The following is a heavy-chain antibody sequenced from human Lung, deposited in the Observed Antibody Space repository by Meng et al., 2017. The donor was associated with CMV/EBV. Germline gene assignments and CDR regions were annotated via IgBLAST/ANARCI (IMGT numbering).Heavy chain of an antibody. J-gene: IGHJ6*01. CDR1: GFTFDDYA. CDR2: ISWISGSI. V-gene: IGHV3-9*01. D-gene: IGHD2-8*02. Sequence: GGSLRLXCAASGFTFDDYAMHWVRQAPGKGLEWVSGISWISGSIGYADSVKGRFTISRDNAKDSLYLQMNSLRAEDTALYYCAKGSGGVYYYYGMDVWGQGTXVTVAS. CDR3: AKGSGGVYYYYGMDV.